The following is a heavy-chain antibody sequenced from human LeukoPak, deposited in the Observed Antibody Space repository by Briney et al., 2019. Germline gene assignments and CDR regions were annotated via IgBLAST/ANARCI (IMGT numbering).Heavy chain of an antibody. CDR2: ISGSGGST. CDR3: AKVEHPEAGTFYYYGMDV. J-gene: IGHJ6*02. Sequence: GGSLRLSCAASGFTFSSYAMSWVRQAPGKGLEWVSAISGSGGSTYYADSVKGRFTISRDNSKNTLYLQMNSLRAEDTAVYYCAKVEHPEAGTFYYYGMDVWGQGTTVTVSS. V-gene: IGHV3-23*01. D-gene: IGHD6-19*01. CDR1: GFTFSSYA.